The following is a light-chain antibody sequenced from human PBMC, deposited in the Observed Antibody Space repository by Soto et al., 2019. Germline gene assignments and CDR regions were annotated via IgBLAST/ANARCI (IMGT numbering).Light chain of an antibody. CDR3: QQYGTSPPWT. Sequence: DIVLTQSPGALSLSPGERATLSCRASQSVSSKYLAWYQQKPGQAPRVLIYGASTRATGIPARFSGSGSGTEFTLTISSLQSEDFAVYYCQQYGTSPPWTFGQGTKVDIK. V-gene: IGKV3-20*01. J-gene: IGKJ1*01. CDR2: GAS. CDR1: QSVSSKY.